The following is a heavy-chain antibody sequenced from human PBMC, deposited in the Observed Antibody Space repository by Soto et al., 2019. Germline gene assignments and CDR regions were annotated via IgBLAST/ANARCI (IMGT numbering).Heavy chain of an antibody. V-gene: IGHV3-21*01. Sequence: PGGSLRLSCAASGFTFSSYSMNWVRQAPGKGLEWVSSISSSSSYIYYADSVKGRFTISRDNAKNSLYLLMNSLRAEDTAVYYCARDPQMATSFEIWGQGTMVTVSS. CDR3: ARDPQMATSFEI. D-gene: IGHD5-12*01. CDR1: GFTFSSYS. J-gene: IGHJ3*02. CDR2: ISSSSSYI.